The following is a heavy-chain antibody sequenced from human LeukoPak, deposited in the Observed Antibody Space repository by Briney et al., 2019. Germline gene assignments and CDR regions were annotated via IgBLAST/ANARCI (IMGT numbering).Heavy chain of an antibody. CDR2: IYYSGST. CDR1: GGSISSRGYY. Sequence: SETLSLTCTVSGGSISSRGYYWSWIRRPPGKGLEWIGSIYYSGSTYYNPSLKGRVTISVDTSNNLFSLQLNSVTAADTAVYYCACRGYTYGSDFDNWGQGTLVTVSS. CDR3: ACRGYTYGSDFDN. J-gene: IGHJ4*02. D-gene: IGHD5-18*01. V-gene: IGHV4-39*01.